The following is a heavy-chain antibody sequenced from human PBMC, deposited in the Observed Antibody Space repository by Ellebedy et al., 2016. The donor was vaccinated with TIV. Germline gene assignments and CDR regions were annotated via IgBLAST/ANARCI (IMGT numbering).Heavy chain of an antibody. V-gene: IGHV3-NL1*01. CDR1: GFTFSSYG. CDR2: IYSGGTT. CDR3: AKEGPWLAQVGVDY. D-gene: IGHD6-19*01. J-gene: IGHJ4*02. Sequence: GGSLRLSXAASGFTFSSYGMHWVRQAPGKGPEWVSVIYSGGTTYYADSVKGRFTISRDNSKNTLYLQMNSLRAEDTAVYYCAKEGPWLAQVGVDYWGQGTLVTVSS.